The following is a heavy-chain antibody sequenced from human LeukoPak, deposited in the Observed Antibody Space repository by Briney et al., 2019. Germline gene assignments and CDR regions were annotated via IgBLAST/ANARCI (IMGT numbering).Heavy chain of an antibody. J-gene: IGHJ3*02. CDR3: AKSSGAEAFDI. D-gene: IGHD6-19*01. CDR1: GFTFSSCG. CDR2: ISYDGSNK. Sequence: GGSLRLSCAASGFTFSSCGMHWVRQAPGKGLEWVAVISYDGSNKYYADSVKGRFTISRDNSKNTLYLQMNSLRAEDTAVYYCAKSSGAEAFDIWGQGTMVTVSS. V-gene: IGHV3-30*18.